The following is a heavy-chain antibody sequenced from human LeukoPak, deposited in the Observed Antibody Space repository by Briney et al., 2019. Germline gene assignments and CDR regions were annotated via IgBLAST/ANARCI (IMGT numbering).Heavy chain of an antibody. V-gene: IGHV3-48*02. CDR1: GFTFNTYS. J-gene: IGHJ4*02. CDR2: ITSSSNTI. Sequence: PGRSLRLSCAASGFTFNTYSMNCVRQAPGKGLEWVSYITSSSNTIYYADSVKGRFTVSRDNAKNSLYLQMNSLRDEDTAVYYCARNSVGAAKFDDWGQGTLVTVAS. CDR3: ARNSVGAAKFDD. D-gene: IGHD1-26*01.